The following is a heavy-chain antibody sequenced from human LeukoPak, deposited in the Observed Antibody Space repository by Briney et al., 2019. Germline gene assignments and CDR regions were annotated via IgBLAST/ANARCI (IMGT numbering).Heavy chain of an antibody. CDR1: GGTFSSYA. V-gene: IGHV1-8*02. CDR3: ARDIASGWYLAPSYYYYYGMDV. CDR2: MNPNSGNT. J-gene: IGHJ6*02. D-gene: IGHD6-19*01. Sequence: ASVKVSCKASGGTFSSYAISWVRQATGQGLEWMGWMNPNSGNTGYAQKFQGRVTMTRNTSISTAYMELSSLRSEDTAVYYCARDIASGWYLAPSYYYYYGMDVWGQGTTVTVSS.